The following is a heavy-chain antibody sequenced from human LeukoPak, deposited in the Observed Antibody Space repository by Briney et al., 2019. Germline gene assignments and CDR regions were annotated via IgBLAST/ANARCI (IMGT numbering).Heavy chain of an antibody. V-gene: IGHV3-9*01. CDR3: AKDAIIAVAGNYYYYYGMLV. J-gene: IGHJ6*04. Sequence: GRSLRLSCAASGFTFVHYVMHWVRQAPGKGLEWVSGISWNSGSIDYADSVKGRFTISRDNAKKSLYLQMNSVRAEGTALYYCAKDAIIAVAGNYYYYYGMLVSGQR. CDR2: ISWNSGSI. D-gene: IGHD6-19*01. CDR1: GFTFVHYV.